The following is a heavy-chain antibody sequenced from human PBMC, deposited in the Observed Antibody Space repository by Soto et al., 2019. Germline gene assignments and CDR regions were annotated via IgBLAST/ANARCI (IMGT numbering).Heavy chain of an antibody. CDR1: GFTFSSYA. CDR2: ISGSGGST. J-gene: IGHJ6*02. CDR3: ATTAGTYYYSGRDV. D-gene: IGHD6-13*01. V-gene: IGHV3-23*01. Sequence: EVQLLESGGGLVQPGGSLRLSCAASGFTFSSYAMSWVRQAPGKGLEWVSAISGSGGSTYYADSVKGRFTISRDNSKNPLYLKMNSLRAEDTAVYYCATTAGTYYYSGRDVWGQGTTVTVSS.